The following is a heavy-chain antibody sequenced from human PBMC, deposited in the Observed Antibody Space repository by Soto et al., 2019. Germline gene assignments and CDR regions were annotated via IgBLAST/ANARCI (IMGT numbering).Heavy chain of an antibody. J-gene: IGHJ4*02. CDR1: GYTFTSYG. Sequence: QVQLVQSGAEVKKPGASVKVSCKASGYTFTSYGITWVRQAPGQGLEWMGWISAYNGNTKYAQKLQGRVTMTTETSTRTAYMELRGLRTDDTAEYYIARNSPPVDYWGQGTLVTVSS. V-gene: IGHV1-18*01. CDR3: ARNSPPVDY. CDR2: ISAYNGNT.